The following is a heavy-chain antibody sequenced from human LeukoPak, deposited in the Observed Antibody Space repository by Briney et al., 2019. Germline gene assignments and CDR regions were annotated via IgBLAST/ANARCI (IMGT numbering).Heavy chain of an antibody. J-gene: IGHJ4*02. V-gene: IGHV3-21*01. CDR1: GFTFSSYS. Sequence: AGGSLRLSCTASGFTFSSYSMNWVRQAPGKGLEWVSSISSSSNYIYYADSMKGRFTISRDNAKSSLYLQMNSLRAEDTAVYYCAREGIAGYYFDYWGQGTLITVSS. CDR2: ISSSSNYI. CDR3: AREGIAGYYFDY. D-gene: IGHD6-13*01.